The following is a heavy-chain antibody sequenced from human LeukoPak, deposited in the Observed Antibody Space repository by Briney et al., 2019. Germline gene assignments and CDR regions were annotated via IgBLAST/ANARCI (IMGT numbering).Heavy chain of an antibody. Sequence: GGSLRLSCAASAFTFRTYSMNWVRQAPGKGLEWVSALRSDGTYKYYAALVKGRFTVSGDSAKTSLYLQMNSLSAEGTAVYYCARDYYDSSGYSCLGSFHIWGQGTMVTVSS. CDR3: ARDYYDSSGYSCLGSFHI. V-gene: IGHV3-21*01. D-gene: IGHD3-22*01. CDR1: AFTFRTYS. CDR2: LRSDGTYK. J-gene: IGHJ3*02.